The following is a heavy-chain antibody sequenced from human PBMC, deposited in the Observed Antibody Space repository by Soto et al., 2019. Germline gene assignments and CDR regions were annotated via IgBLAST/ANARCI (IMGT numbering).Heavy chain of an antibody. CDR3: ARMKTGYSYGFDY. CDR1: GFSLSTSGMR. D-gene: IGHD5-18*01. V-gene: IGHV2-70*04. CDR2: IDWDDDK. J-gene: IGHJ4*02. Sequence: SGPTLVNPTQTLTLTCTFSGFSLSTSGMRVSWIRQPPAKALEWLARIDWDDDKFYSTSLKTRLTISKDTSKNQVVLTMTNMDPVDTATYCCARMKTGYSYGFDYWGQGTLLTVSS.